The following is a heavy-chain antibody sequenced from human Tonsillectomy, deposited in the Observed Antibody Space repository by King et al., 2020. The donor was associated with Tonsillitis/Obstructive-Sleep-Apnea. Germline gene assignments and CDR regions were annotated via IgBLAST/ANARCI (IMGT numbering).Heavy chain of an antibody. D-gene: IGHD5-18*01. J-gene: IGHJ6*02. V-gene: IGHV4-31*03. CDR1: GGSISSGGYY. CDR2: IYYSGST. CDR3: ARGYSYDLNCYYYGMDV. Sequence: LQLQESGPGLVKPSQTLSLTCTVSGGSISSGGYYWTWIRQHPGKGLESIGYIYYSGSTYYNPSLKSRVTISVDTSKNQFSLKLSSVTAADTAVYYCARGYSYDLNCYYYGMDVWGQGTTVTVSS.